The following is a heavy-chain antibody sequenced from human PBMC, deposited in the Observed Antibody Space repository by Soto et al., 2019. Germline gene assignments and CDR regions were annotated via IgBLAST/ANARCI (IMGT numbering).Heavy chain of an antibody. D-gene: IGHD6-6*01. J-gene: IGHJ6*02. CDR1: GFTFSSYG. Sequence: PVGSLRLSGAASGFTFSSYGMHWVRQAPGKGLEWVAVIWYDGSNKYYADSVKGRFTISRDNSKNTLYLQMNSLRAEDTAVYYCARDSRSSIAARNPIGYGMDVWGQGTTVTVSS. CDR3: ARDSRSSIAARNPIGYGMDV. V-gene: IGHV3-33*01. CDR2: IWYDGSNK.